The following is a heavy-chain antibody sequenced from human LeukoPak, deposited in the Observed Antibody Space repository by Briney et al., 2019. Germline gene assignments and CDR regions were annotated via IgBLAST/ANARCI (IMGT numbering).Heavy chain of an antibody. CDR3: ARGNTYYDFWSGYYYFDY. D-gene: IGHD3-3*01. J-gene: IGHJ4*02. CDR2: INHSGST. V-gene: IGHV4-34*01. Sequence: SETLSLTCTVSGVSITTYYWSWIRQPPGKGLEWVGEINHSGSTNYNPSLKSRVTISVDTSKNQFSLKLSSVTAADTAVYYCARGNTYYDFWSGYYYFDYWGQGTLVTVSS. CDR1: GVSITTYY.